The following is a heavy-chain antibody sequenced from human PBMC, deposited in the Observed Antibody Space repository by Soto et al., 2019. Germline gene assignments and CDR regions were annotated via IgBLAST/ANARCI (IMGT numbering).Heavy chain of an antibody. J-gene: IGHJ4*02. Sequence: SETLSLTCTVSGGSISGSYWSWIRQPPGKGLEWIGYVYYTGSTNYNPSLKSRLTISVDTSKNQFSLKLSSVTAADTAVYYCARHRDSYGSGDFDYWGQGTRVTVSS. CDR3: ARHRDSYGSGDFDY. CDR1: GGSISGSY. D-gene: IGHD5-18*01. V-gene: IGHV4-59*08. CDR2: VYYTGST.